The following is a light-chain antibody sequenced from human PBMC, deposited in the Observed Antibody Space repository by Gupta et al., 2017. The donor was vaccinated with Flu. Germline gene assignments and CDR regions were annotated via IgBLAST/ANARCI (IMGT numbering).Light chain of an antibody. CDR2: CHS. CDR3: YYYDSSMSGPEV. CDR1: SSNIGAGYD. V-gene: IGLV1-40*01. Sequence: QSVLTQPPSVSGAPGQRVTISCTGNSSNIGAGYDVHWYQLLPGTAPPLLIVCHSNRPSGVPHRFSCATSATSASPVTNARQAEDEAADYCYYYDSSMSGPEVFGTGTKVTVL. J-gene: IGLJ1*01.